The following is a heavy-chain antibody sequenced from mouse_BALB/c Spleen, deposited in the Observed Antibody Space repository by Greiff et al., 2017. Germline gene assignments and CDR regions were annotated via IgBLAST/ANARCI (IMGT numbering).Heavy chain of an antibody. J-gene: IGHJ2*01. CDR3: TREGCTRENYFDY. CDR2: IYPSDSYT. Sequence: QVQLQQPGAELVRPGASVKLSCKASGYTFTSYWINWVKQRPGQGLEWIGNIYPSDSYTNYNQKFKDKATLTVDKSSSTAYMQLSSPTSEDSAVYDGTREGCTRENYFDYWGQGTTVTVSS. D-gene: IGHD3-3*01. V-gene: IGHV1-69*02. CDR1: GYTFTSYW.